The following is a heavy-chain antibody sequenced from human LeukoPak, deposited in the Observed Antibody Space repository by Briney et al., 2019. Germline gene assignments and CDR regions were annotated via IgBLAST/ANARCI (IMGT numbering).Heavy chain of an antibody. Sequence: SSETLSLTCTVSGGSISSYYWSWIRQPAGKGLEWIGRIYTSGSTNYNPSLKSRVTMSVDTSKNQFSLKLSSVTAADTAVYYCARVSQYQLLSRGAFDIWGQGTMVTVSS. CDR3: ARVSQYQLLSRGAFDI. J-gene: IGHJ3*02. CDR2: IYTSGST. D-gene: IGHD2-2*01. V-gene: IGHV4-4*07. CDR1: GGSISSYY.